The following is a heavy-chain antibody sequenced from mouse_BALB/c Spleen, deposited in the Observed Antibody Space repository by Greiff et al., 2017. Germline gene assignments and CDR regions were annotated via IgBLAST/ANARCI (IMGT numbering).Heavy chain of an antibody. J-gene: IGHJ4*01. D-gene: IGHD2-14*01. CDR3: ARVRYDEGYAMDY. CDR2: IYPGNVNT. V-gene: IGHV1S56*01. CDR1: GYTFTSYY. Sequence: QVQLQQSGPELVKPGASVRISCKASGYTFTSYYIHWVKQRPGQGLEWIGWIYPGNVNTKYNEKFKGKATLTADKSSSTAYMQLSSLTSEDSAVYFCARVRYDEGYAMDYWGQGTTVTVSS.